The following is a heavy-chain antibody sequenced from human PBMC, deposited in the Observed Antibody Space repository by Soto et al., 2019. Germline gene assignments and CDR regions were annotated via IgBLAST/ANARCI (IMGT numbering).Heavy chain of an antibody. CDR1: GGTFSSYA. D-gene: IGHD6-19*01. CDR2: IIPIFGTA. Sequence: SVKVSCKASGGTFSSYAISWVRQAPGQGLEWMGGIIPIFGTANYAQKFQGRVTITADESTSTAYMELSSLRSEDTAVYYCARDYSSGQQGYFDYWGQGTPVTVS. CDR3: ARDYSSGQQGYFDY. J-gene: IGHJ4*02. V-gene: IGHV1-69*13.